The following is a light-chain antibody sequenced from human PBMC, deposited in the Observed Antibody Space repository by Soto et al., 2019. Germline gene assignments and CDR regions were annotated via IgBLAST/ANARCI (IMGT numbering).Light chain of an antibody. CDR2: LEGSGSY. CDR1: SGHSSYI. J-gene: IGLJ2*01. V-gene: IGLV4-60*02. CDR3: ETWDSNTRV. Sequence: QAVLTQSSSASASLGSSVKLTCTLSSGHSSYIIAWYQQQPGKAPRYLMKLEGSGSYNKGSGVPDRFSGSSSGADRYLTISNLPFEDEADYYCETWDSNTRVFGGGTKLTVL.